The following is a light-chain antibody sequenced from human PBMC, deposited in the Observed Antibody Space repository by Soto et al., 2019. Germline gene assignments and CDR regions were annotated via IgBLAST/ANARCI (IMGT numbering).Light chain of an antibody. CDR1: QSVSSSY. Sequence: EIVLTQSPGTLSLSPGERTTLSCRASQSVSSSYLAWYQQKPGQAPRLLIYAASSRATGIPDRFSGSGSGTDFTLTISRLEPEDFAVYYCQKYGSSRWTFGQGTKVDNK. V-gene: IGKV3-20*01. CDR2: AAS. CDR3: QKYGSSRWT. J-gene: IGKJ1*01.